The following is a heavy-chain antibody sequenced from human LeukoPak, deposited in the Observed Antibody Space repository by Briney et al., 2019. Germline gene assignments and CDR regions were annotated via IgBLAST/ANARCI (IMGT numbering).Heavy chain of an antibody. Sequence: ASVKVSCKASGYSFTGYFLHWVRQAPGQGLEWMGWIDPNNGLTNYTQKFMGRVTMTRDTSSATGYMELNRLTSDDTAVFYCARAWGSLYYFDHWGQGTLVTVSS. D-gene: IGHD3-16*01. CDR2: IDPNNGLT. J-gene: IGHJ4*02. CDR3: ARAWGSLYYFDH. V-gene: IGHV1-2*02. CDR1: GYSFTGYF.